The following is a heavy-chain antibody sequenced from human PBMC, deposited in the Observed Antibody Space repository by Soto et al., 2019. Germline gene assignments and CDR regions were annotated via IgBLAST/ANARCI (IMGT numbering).Heavy chain of an antibody. Sequence: ASVKVSCKASGYTFTGYYMRWVRQAPGQGLEWMGWINPNSGGTNYAQKFQGWVTMTRDTSISTAYMELSRLRSDDTAVYYCASSVWDGDYYGSGSYYLYSFDYWGQGTLVTVSS. CDR2: INPNSGGT. V-gene: IGHV1-2*04. D-gene: IGHD3-10*01. J-gene: IGHJ4*02. CDR1: GYTFTGYY. CDR3: ASSVWDGDYYGSGSYYLYSFDY.